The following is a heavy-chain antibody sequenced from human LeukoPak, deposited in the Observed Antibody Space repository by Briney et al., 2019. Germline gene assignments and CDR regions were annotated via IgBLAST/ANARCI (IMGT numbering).Heavy chain of an antibody. CDR2: IYHGGTT. V-gene: IGHV4-4*02. CDR3: ARGFHTDHTNYFDP. Sequence: SETLSLTCAVFGGSITSNNWWSWVRQPPGKGLDWIGEIYHGGTTNYNPSLKSRVTISLERSKNQFSLKLTSVTAADTAVYYCARGFHTDHTNYFDPWGQGTLVTVSP. J-gene: IGHJ5*02. CDR1: GGSITSNNW. D-gene: IGHD1-1*01.